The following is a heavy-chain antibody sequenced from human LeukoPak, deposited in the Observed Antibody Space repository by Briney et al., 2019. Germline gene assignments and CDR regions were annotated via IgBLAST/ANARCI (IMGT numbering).Heavy chain of an antibody. CDR2: IYYSGST. CDR1: GGSISSGDYY. D-gene: IGHD2-2*01. Sequence: PSQTLSLTCTVSGGSISSGDYYWSWIRQPPGKGLEWIGYIYYSGSTTYTPSLKSRVTMSVDTSKNQFSLRLSSVTAADTAVYYCARHVSYRGWFDSWGQGTLVTVSS. J-gene: IGHJ5*01. V-gene: IGHV4-30-4*01. CDR3: ARHVSYRGWFDS.